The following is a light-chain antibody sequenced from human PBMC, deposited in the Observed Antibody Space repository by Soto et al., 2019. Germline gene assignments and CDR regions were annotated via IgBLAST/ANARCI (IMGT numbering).Light chain of an antibody. Sequence: DIQMTQSPSSVSASVGDRVTITCRASQHISKWLAWYQQKPGNAPNLLIFAASNLQSGVPSRFSGSGSGTEFSLTISSLQPEDFATYYCQQADSFPYTFGQGPKLEIK. CDR2: AAS. J-gene: IGKJ2*01. V-gene: IGKV1-12*01. CDR1: QHISKW. CDR3: QQADSFPYT.